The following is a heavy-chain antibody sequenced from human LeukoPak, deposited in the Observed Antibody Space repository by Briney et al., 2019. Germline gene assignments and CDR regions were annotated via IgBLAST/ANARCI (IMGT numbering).Heavy chain of an antibody. V-gene: IGHV4-34*01. CDR2: INHSGST. D-gene: IGHD3-10*01. CDR1: GGSFSGYY. CDR3: ARGLRWYYYGSGRSYYFDH. J-gene: IGHJ4*02. Sequence: SDTLSLTCAVYGGSFSGYYWSWIRQPPGKGLKGIGEINHSGSTNYNPSLKSRVTISVDTSKNQFSLKLSSVTAADTAVYYCARGLRWYYYGSGRSYYFDHWGQGTLVTVSS.